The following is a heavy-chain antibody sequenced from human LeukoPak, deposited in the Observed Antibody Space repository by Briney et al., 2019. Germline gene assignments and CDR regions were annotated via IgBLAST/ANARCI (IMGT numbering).Heavy chain of an antibody. CDR2: IYYSGST. Sequence: SETLSLTYTVSGGSISSYYWSWIRQPPGKGLEWIGYIYYSGSTNYNPSLKSRVTISVDTSKNQFSLKLSSVTAADTAVYYCASSEYSSSSPDYWGQGTLVTVSS. CDR3: ASSEYSSSSPDY. CDR1: GGSISSYY. V-gene: IGHV4-59*01. D-gene: IGHD6-6*01. J-gene: IGHJ4*02.